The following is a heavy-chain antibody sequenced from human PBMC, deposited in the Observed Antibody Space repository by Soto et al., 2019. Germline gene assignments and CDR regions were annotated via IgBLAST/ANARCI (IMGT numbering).Heavy chain of an antibody. V-gene: IGHV4-59*01. CDR2: IYYSGST. CDR3: AREGIAPH. D-gene: IGHD6-13*01. J-gene: IGHJ4*02. Sequence: QVQLQESGPGLVKPSETLSLTCTVSGGSISSYYWSWIRQPPGKGLEWIGYIYYSGSTNYNPSLKSRVTISVDTSKNQFSLKLSSVTAADTAVCYCAREGIAPHWGQGTLVTVSS. CDR1: GGSISSYY.